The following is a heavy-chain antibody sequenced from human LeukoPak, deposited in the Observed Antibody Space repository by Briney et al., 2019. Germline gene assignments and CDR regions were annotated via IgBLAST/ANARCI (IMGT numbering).Heavy chain of an antibody. J-gene: IGHJ5*02. CDR1: GFTFSSYG. Sequence: PGGSLRLSCAASGFTFSSYGMHWVRQAPGKGLEWVAVIWYDGSNKYYADSVKGRFTISRDNSKNTLYLQMNSLRAEDTAVYYCARDQACDMGPGPIGLDPWGQGTLVTVSS. CDR2: IWYDGSNK. D-gene: IGHD3-9*01. V-gene: IGHV3-33*01. CDR3: ARDQACDMGPGPIGLDP.